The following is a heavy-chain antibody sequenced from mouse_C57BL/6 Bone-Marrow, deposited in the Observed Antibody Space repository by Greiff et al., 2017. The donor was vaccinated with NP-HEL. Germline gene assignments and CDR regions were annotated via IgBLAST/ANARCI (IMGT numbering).Heavy chain of an antibody. CDR2: IYPGDGDT. V-gene: IGHV1-82*01. CDR3: ARERAKDHSNYDAMDY. D-gene: IGHD2-5*01. J-gene: IGHJ4*01. Sequence: QVQLQQSGPELVKPGASVKISCKASGYAFSSSWMNWVKQRPGKGLEWIGRIYPGDGDTNYNGKFKGKATLTADKSSSTAYMQLSSLTSEDSAVYFCARERAKDHSNYDAMDYWGQGTSVTVSS. CDR1: GYAFSSSW.